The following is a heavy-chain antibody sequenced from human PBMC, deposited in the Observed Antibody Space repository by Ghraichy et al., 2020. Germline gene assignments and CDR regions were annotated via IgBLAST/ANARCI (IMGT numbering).Heavy chain of an antibody. CDR2: IKNKADGGTA. J-gene: IGHJ4*02. V-gene: IGHV3-15*01. CDR1: GVTFENAW. Sequence: GGSLRLSCVASGVTFENAWMSWVRQAPGKGLEWVGRIKNKADGGTADYAAPVQGRFIISRDDSKKTLFLQMNRLKTEDTAMYFCTPDPGDYEIYWGQGILVSVSS. D-gene: IGHD4-17*01. CDR3: TPDPGDYEIY.